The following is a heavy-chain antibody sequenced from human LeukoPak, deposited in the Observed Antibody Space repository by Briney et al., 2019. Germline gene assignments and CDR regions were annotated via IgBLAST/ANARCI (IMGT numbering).Heavy chain of an antibody. CDR3: AKGADDILTGYYLYYFDY. CDR2: IIPIFGTA. J-gene: IGHJ4*02. CDR1: GGTFSSNA. D-gene: IGHD3-9*01. Sequence: SVKVSCKDSGGTFSSNAISWVRQAPGQGLEWMGGIIPIFGTANYAQKFQGRVTITADESTSTAYMELSSLRSEDTAVYYCAKGADDILTGYYLYYFDYWGQGTLVTVSS. V-gene: IGHV1-69*13.